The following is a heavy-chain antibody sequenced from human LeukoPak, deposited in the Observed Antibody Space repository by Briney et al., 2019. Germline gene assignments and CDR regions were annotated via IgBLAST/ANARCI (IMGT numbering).Heavy chain of an antibody. CDR1: GFTFSNAW. CDR2: IKSKTNDRKT. CDR3: TTAGTNYDFWSGYYPIYYYMDV. V-gene: IGHV3-15*01. J-gene: IGHJ6*03. Sequence: GGSLRLSCAASGFTFSNAWMSWVRQAPGKGLEWVARIKSKTNDRKTDYAAPVKGRFTISRDDSKNTLYLQMNSLKTEDTAVYYCTTAGTNYDFWSGYYPIYYYMDVWGKGTTVTVSS. D-gene: IGHD3-3*01.